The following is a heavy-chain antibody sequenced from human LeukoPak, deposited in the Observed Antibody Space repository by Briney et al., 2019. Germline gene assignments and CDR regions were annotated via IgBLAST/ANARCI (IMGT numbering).Heavy chain of an antibody. CDR2: IYYIGST. J-gene: IGHJ4*02. CDR1: GGSISSYY. Sequence: KPSETLSLTCAVSGGSISSYYWSWIRQPPGKGLEWIGYIYYIGSTNYNPSLKSRVTISVDTSKNQFSLKLSSVTAADTAVYYCARSINTYGHSYFDYWGQGTLATVSS. CDR3: ARSINTYGHSYFDY. V-gene: IGHV4-59*01. D-gene: IGHD4-17*01.